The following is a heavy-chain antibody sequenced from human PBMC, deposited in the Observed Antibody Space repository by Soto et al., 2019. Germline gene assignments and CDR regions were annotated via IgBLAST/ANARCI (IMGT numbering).Heavy chain of an antibody. Sequence: QLQLQESGPGLVKPSETLSLTCSVSGGSISSSSYYWGWIRQPPGKGLEWTGSISYSGSTYYNPSLKSRVTISVDTSKNQCSLKLSSVSSADTAMYYCARYCSSTSCYARRAFDIWGQGTMVTVSS. V-gene: IGHV4-39*01. CDR2: ISYSGST. J-gene: IGHJ3*02. D-gene: IGHD2-2*01. CDR1: GGSISSSSYY. CDR3: ARYCSSTSCYARRAFDI.